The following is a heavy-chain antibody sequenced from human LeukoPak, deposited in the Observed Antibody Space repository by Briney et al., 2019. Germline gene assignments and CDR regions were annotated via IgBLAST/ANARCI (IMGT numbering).Heavy chain of an antibody. V-gene: IGHV1-69*02. CDR2: IIPFLTLT. J-gene: IGHJ4*02. CDR3: ARSLNFASPMTFDY. D-gene: IGHD3-16*01. Sequence: SVKVSCKASGDTFSNYPINWVRQAPGQGLERLGRIIPFLTLTNYAQNFQDRVTNTADKSTSTAYMELSSLRSEDTAMYYCARSLNFASPMTFDYWGQGTLVTVSS. CDR1: GDTFSNYP.